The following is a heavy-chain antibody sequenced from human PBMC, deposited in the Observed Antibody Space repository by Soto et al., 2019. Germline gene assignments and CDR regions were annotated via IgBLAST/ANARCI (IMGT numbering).Heavy chain of an antibody. CDR3: AHLLRRGDDNWFDP. CDR2: ISAYNGNT. V-gene: IGHV1-18*01. J-gene: IGHJ5*02. D-gene: IGHD2-21*01. Sequence: ASLKVSCKASGYTFTSYGISWVRQAPGQGLEWMGWISAYNGNTNYAQKLQGRVTMTTDTSTSTAYMELRSLRSDDTAVYYCAHLLRRGDDNWFDPWGQGTLFTVSS. CDR1: GYTFTSYG.